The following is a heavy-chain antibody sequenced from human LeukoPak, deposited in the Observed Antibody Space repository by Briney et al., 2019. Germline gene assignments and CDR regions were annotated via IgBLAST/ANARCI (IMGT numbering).Heavy chain of an antibody. CDR2: IYYSGST. D-gene: IGHD3/OR15-3a*01. CDR1: GFSFSDYD. CDR3: ARHFGT. Sequence: GSLRLSCAASGFSFSDYDMGWVRQAPGKGLEWIGSIYYSGSTYYNPSLKSRVTISVDTSKNQFSLKLRSVTAADTAVYYCARHFGTWGQGTLVTVSS. V-gene: IGHV4-39*01. J-gene: IGHJ4*02.